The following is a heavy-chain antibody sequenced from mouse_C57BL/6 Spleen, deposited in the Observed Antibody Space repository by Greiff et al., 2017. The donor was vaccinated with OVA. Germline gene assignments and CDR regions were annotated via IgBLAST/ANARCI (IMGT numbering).Heavy chain of an antibody. Sequence: QVQLQQSGPELVKPGASVKISCKASGYAFSSSWMNWVKQRPGKGLEWIGRIYPGDGDTNYNGKFKGKATLTAEKSSSTAYMQLSSLTSEDSAVYFCARERGAQAPFAYWGQGTLVTVSA. CDR3: ARERGAQAPFAY. V-gene: IGHV1-82*01. CDR1: GYAFSSSW. D-gene: IGHD3-2*02. J-gene: IGHJ3*01. CDR2: IYPGDGDT.